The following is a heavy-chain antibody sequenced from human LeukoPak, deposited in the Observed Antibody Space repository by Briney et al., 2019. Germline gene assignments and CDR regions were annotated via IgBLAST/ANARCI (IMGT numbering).Heavy chain of an antibody. J-gene: IGHJ4*02. V-gene: IGHV1-46*01. CDR3: TTVSSSWYESYYFDY. CDR1: GYTFTSYY. D-gene: IGHD6-13*01. CDR2: INPTGGST. Sequence: ASVKVSCKASGYTFTSYYMHWVRQAPGQGLEWMGLINPTGGSTGYAQKFQGRVTITADKSTSTAYMELSSLRSEDTAVYYCTTVSSSWYESYYFDYWGQGTLVTVSS.